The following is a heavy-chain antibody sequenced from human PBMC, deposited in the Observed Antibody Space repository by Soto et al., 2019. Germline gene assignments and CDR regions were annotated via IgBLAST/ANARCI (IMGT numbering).Heavy chain of an antibody. CDR3: ARHHISGWFCDYYYRMDV. J-gene: IGHJ6*02. Sequence: TLCLTCTVSGGSISSISYYWCWIRQPPGKGLEWIGSIYYSGSTYYNPSLKSRVTISVDTSKHQFSLKLSSVTAEDTAVYYCARHHISGWFCDYYYRMDVWCQGPTGT. CDR1: GGSISSISYY. D-gene: IGHD6-19*01. V-gene: IGHV4-39*01. CDR2: IYYSGST.